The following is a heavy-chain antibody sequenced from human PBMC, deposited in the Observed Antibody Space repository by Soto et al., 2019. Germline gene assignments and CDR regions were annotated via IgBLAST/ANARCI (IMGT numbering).Heavy chain of an antibody. Sequence: EGSLRLSCSAAGFTFSSYGMHWVRQAPGKGLEWVAVISYDGSNKYYADSVKGRFTISRDNSKNTLYLQMNSLRAEDTAVYYCAKDIGFYYYGMDVQGQRTKFTVSS. CDR2: ISYDGSNK. CDR1: GFTFSSYG. V-gene: IGHV3-30*18. D-gene: IGHD2-15*01. CDR3: AKDIGFYYYGMDV. J-gene: IGHJ6*02.